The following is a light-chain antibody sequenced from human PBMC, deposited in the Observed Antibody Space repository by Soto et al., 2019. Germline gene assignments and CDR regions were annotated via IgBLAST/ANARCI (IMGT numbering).Light chain of an antibody. CDR3: QQRLSWPIT. CDR1: ESVRDE. V-gene: IGKV3-11*01. Sequence: GLSQSPATLSLSPGERATLSCRASESVRDELGWYQQKPGQAPRLLIFDSSNRATGIPARFSGSGYGTDFTLSISSLEPEDFAVYYCQQRLSWPITFGQGTRLEIK. J-gene: IGKJ5*01. CDR2: DSS.